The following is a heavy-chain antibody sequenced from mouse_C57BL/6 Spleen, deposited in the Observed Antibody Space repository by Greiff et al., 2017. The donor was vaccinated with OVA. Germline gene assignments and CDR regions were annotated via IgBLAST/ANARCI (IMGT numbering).Heavy chain of an antibody. Sequence: VQLQQSGAELVRPGASVTLSCKASGYTFTDYEMHWVKQTPVHGLEWIGAIDPETGGTAYNQKFKGKAILTADKSSSTAYMERRSLTSEDSAVYYCTRWGDVSFAYWGQGTLVTVSA. V-gene: IGHV1-15*01. CDR3: TRWGDVSFAY. CDR1: GYTFTDYE. CDR2: IDPETGGT. D-gene: IGHD3-3*01. J-gene: IGHJ3*01.